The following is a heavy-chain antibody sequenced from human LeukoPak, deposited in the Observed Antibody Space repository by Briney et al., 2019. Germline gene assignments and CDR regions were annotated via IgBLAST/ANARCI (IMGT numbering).Heavy chain of an antibody. D-gene: IGHD3-22*01. V-gene: IGHV3-21*01. CDR2: ISSSSSRSSYI. CDR1: GFTFNSYT. Sequence: GASLRLSCAASGFTFNSYTMNWVRQAPGRGLEWVSSISSSSSRSSYIYYADSVKGRFTTSRDNAKNSLYLQMNSLRAEDTAVYYCARDRSGDTMIYDYWGQGTLVTVSS. J-gene: IGHJ4*02. CDR3: ARDRSGDTMIYDY.